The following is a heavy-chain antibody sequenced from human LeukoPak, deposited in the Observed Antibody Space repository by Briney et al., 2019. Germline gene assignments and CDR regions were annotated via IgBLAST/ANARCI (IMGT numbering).Heavy chain of an antibody. CDR1: GFTFSSYS. J-gene: IGHJ4*02. V-gene: IGHV3-21*01. CDR3: ARGAGGSTVTTQADY. D-gene: IGHD4-17*01. Sequence: GGSLRLSCAASGFTFSSYSMNWVRQAPGKGLEWVSSISSSSSYIYYADSVKGRFTISRDNAKNSLYLQMNSLRAEDTAVYYCARGAGGSTVTTQADYWGQGTLVTVSS. CDR2: ISSSSSYI.